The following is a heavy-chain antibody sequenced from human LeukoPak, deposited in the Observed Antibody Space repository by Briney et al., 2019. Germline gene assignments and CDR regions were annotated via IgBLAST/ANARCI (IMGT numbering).Heavy chain of an antibody. CDR1: VFTFSNFW. J-gene: IGHJ4*02. Sequence: GGSLRLSCAASVFTFSNFWLDWVRHAPWKGLEWVANIKQDGNEKYYADSVKGRFTISRDNAKNSLYLQMNSLRAEDTAIYYCARDGERGRSTGYWGQGTLVTVSS. D-gene: IGHD2-21*01. CDR3: ARDGERGRSTGY. V-gene: IGHV3-7*01. CDR2: IKQDGNEK.